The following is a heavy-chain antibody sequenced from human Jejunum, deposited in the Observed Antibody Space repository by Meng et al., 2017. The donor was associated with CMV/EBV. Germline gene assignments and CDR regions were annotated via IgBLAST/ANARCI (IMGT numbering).Heavy chain of an antibody. CDR3: AKDGGSYLDYYFDY. Sequence: EYTFTDYYMQWVRQAPGQGLEWMGWVNPDTGDTNYAQKFKGRVTMTRDMAINTVDMELTRLRSDDTAVYYCAKDGGSYLDYYFDYWGPGTLVTVSS. V-gene: IGHV1-2*02. J-gene: IGHJ4*02. D-gene: IGHD1-26*01. CDR1: EYTFTDYY. CDR2: VNPDTGDT.